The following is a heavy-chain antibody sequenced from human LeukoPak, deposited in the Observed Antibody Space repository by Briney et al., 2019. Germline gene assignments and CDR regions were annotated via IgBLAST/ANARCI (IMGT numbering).Heavy chain of an antibody. CDR2: INWNGGST. V-gene: IGHV3-20*04. CDR3: ARGNIAARPWVY. CDR1: GFTFDDYG. Sequence: PGGSLRLSCAASGFTFDDYGMSWVRQAPGKGLGWVSGINWNGGSTGYADSVKGRFTISRDNAKNSLYLQMNSLRAEDTALYYCARGNIAARPWVYWGQGTLVTVSS. J-gene: IGHJ4*02. D-gene: IGHD6-6*01.